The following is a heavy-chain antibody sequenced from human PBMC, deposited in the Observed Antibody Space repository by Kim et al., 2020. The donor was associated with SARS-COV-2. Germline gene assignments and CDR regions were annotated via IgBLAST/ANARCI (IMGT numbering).Heavy chain of an antibody. CDR1: GGSISSYY. Sequence: SETLSLTCTVSGGSISSYYWSWIRQPPGKGLEWIGYIYYSGSTNYNPSLKSRVTISVDTSKNQFSLKLSSVTAADTAVYYCVRYDSSGYYEDIYGMDVWGQGTTVTVSS. V-gene: IGHV4-59*01. D-gene: IGHD3-22*01. CDR3: VRYDSSGYYEDIYGMDV. CDR2: IYYSGST. J-gene: IGHJ6*02.